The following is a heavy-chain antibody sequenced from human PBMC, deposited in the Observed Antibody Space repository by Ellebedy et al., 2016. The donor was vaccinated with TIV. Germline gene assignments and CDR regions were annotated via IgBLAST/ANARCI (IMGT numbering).Heavy chain of an antibody. J-gene: IGHJ4*02. CDR2: IFYTGYT. CDR3: ARRGICGGDCYDF. D-gene: IGHD2-21*01. CDR1: AGSISSDY. Sequence: SETLSLTCTVSAGSISSDYRSWVRQPPEKGLEWIGYIFYTGYTNYNPSLRSRVTLSIDTSKNQFSLKLSSVTAADTAVYYCARRGICGGDCYDFWGRGTLVTVSS. V-gene: IGHV4-59*08.